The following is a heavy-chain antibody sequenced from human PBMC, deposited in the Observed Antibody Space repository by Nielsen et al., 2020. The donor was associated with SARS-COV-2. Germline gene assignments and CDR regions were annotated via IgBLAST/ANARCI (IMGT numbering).Heavy chain of an antibody. V-gene: IGHV6-1*01. CDR2: IYYRSKWFY. CDR1: GDSVSSSSVA. Sequence: TLSLPCVISGDSVSSSSVAWNWIRQSPPRGLEWLGRIYYRSKWFYEYATFVRSRITIDPDTSKNHFSLHLNSVTSEDTAMYYCTRDPGYYHGMDVWGQGTTVIVSS. CDR3: TRDPGYYHGMDV. J-gene: IGHJ6*02.